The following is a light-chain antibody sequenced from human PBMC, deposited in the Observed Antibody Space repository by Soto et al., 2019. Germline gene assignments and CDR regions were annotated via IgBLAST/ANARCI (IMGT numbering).Light chain of an antibody. CDR1: LSNIGDNY. J-gene: IGLJ2*01. CDR3: ASWDDDLSSVV. V-gene: IGLV1-47*01. CDR2: RGS. Sequence: QAVVAQPPSASGAPGQRVTISCSGRLSNIGDNYVYWYQQLPETAPKLLIYRGSERPSGVPDRFSGSKSGTSASLAISGLRPEDEADYYCASWDDDLSSVVFGGGTKLTVL.